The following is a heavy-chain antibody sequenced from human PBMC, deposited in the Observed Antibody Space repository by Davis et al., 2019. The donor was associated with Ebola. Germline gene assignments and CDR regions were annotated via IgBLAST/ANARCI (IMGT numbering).Heavy chain of an antibody. V-gene: IGHV4-59*01. CDR2: IYYSGST. CDR3: ARSPIYYYYGMDV. J-gene: IGHJ6*02. CDR1: GGSISSYY. Sequence: SETLSLTCTVPGGSISSYYWSWIRKPPGKGLEWIGYIYYSGSTNYNPSLKSRVTISVDTSKNQFSLKLSSVTAADTAVYYCARSPIYYYYGMDVWGQGTTVTVSS.